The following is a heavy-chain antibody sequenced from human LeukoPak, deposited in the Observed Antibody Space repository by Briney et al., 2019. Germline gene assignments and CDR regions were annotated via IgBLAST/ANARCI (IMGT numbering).Heavy chain of an antibody. Sequence: PGGSLRLSCAASVFTFSGSAMHWVRQASGKGLEWVGRIRSKANSYATAYAASVKGRFTISRDDSKNTAYLQMNSLKTEDTAVYYCRWLRLNYYYMDVWGKGTTVTVSS. D-gene: IGHD5-12*01. CDR3: RWLRLNYYYMDV. CDR1: VFTFSGSA. J-gene: IGHJ6*03. CDR2: IRSKANSYAT. V-gene: IGHV3-73*01.